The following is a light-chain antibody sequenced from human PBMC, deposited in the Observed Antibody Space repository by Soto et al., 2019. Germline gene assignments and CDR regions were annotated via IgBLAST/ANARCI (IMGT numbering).Light chain of an antibody. V-gene: IGLV1-44*01. CDR2: NNN. J-gene: IGLJ3*02. CDR3: AAWDDRLNGWV. Sequence: QAVVTQPPSASGTPEQRVTISCSGSSSNIGSNTVNWYQQVPGTAPKLLIYNNNQRPSGVPDRFSGSKSGTSASLAISGLQSEDEGDYYGAAWDDRLNGWVLGGGTKLTV. CDR1: SSNIGSNT.